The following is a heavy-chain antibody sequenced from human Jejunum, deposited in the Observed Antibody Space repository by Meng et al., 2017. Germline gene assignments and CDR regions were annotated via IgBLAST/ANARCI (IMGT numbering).Heavy chain of an antibody. J-gene: IGHJ4*02. CDR2: AST. CDR3: ARDHMGSLDY. CDR1: GGSVSSAGYQ. Sequence: QLQLPEWGPGLVRPSETLSLICSFSGGSVSSAGYQWRWIRQPPGKGLEWIGYASTNYNPSLKSRVTISVDTSKNQFSLRLTSVTAADTAVYYCARDHMGSLDYWGQGILVTVSS. D-gene: IGHD1-26*01. V-gene: IGHV4-61*08.